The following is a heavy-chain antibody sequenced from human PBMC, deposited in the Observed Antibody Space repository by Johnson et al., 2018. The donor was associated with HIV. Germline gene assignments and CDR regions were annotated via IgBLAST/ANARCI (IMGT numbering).Heavy chain of an antibody. CDR3: ARAEGDGYNRRSRSAFDI. D-gene: IGHD5-24*01. CDR2: IYSGGST. J-gene: IGHJ3*02. CDR1: GFTFSDYY. Sequence: VQLVESGGGLVKPGGSLRLSCAASGFTFSDYYMSWIRQAPGKGLEWVSVIYSGGSTYYADSVKGRFTISRDNSKNTLYLQMNSLRAEDTAVYYCARAEGDGYNRRSRSAFDIWGQGTMVTVS. V-gene: IGHV3-66*01.